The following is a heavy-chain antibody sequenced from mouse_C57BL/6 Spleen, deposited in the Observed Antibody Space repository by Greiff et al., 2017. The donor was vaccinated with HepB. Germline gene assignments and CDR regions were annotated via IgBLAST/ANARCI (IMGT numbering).Heavy chain of an antibody. CDR1: GFTFSSYA. V-gene: IGHV5-4*01. J-gene: IGHJ2*01. Sequence: EVKLVESGGGLVKPGGSLKLSCAASGFTFSSYAMSWVRQTPEKRLEWVATISDGGSYTYYPDNVKGRFTISRANAKNNLYLQMSHLKSEDTAMYYGAREGVYDGYYVDYWGQGTTLTVSS. D-gene: IGHD2-3*01. CDR2: ISDGGSYT. CDR3: AREGVYDGYYVDY.